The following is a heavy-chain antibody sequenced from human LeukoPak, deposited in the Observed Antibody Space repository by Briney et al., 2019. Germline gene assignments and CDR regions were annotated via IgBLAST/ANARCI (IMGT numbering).Heavy chain of an antibody. Sequence: NPSETLSLTCTVSGGSISSYYWSWIRQPPGKGLEWMGYIYYSGSTNYNPSLKSRVTISVHTSKNQFSLKLSSVTAADTAVYYCARLPPQSSSWFFDLWGRGTLVTVSS. CDR1: GGSISSYY. D-gene: IGHD6-13*01. CDR3: ARLPPQSSSWFFDL. V-gene: IGHV4-59*01. CDR2: IYYSGST. J-gene: IGHJ2*01.